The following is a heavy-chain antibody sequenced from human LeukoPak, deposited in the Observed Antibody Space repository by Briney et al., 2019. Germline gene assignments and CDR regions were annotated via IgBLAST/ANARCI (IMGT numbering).Heavy chain of an antibody. J-gene: IGHJ5*02. Sequence: ASVKVSCKASGYTFTSYDINWVRQATGQGLEWMGWMNPNSGNTGYAQKFQGRVTMTRNTSISTAYMELSRLRSEDTAVYYCARAPMVRGVIITRFDPWGQGTLVTVSS. D-gene: IGHD3-10*01. CDR1: GYTFTSYD. V-gene: IGHV1-8*01. CDR2: MNPNSGNT. CDR3: ARAPMVRGVIITRFDP.